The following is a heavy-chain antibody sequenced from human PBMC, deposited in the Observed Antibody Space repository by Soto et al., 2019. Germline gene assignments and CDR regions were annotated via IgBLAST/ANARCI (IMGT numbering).Heavy chain of an antibody. CDR2: IIPIFGTT. Sequence: QVQLVQSGAEVKKPGSSVKVSCKASGGTFSSYAISWVRQAPGQGLEWMGGIIPIFGTTNYAQKFQGRVTTTADESTSTAYMELRSLRSEATAVYYCARVVTVVKSFHYWYFDLWGRGTLVTVSS. J-gene: IGHJ2*01. CDR3: ARVVTVVKSFHYWYFDL. V-gene: IGHV1-69*12. D-gene: IGHD2-15*01. CDR1: GGTFSSYA.